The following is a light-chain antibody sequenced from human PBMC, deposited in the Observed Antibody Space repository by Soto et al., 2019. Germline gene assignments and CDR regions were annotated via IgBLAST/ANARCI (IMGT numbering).Light chain of an antibody. Sequence: QSALTQPASVSGSPGQSITISCSGTSSDIGAYNYVSWYQQHPGRAPKLLIYEVTNRPSGVSYRFSGSKSGNTASLTISGLQAEDEGDYYCTSFATGRIYVLGSGTKLTVL. CDR3: TSFATGRIYV. CDR2: EVT. V-gene: IGLV2-14*03. J-gene: IGLJ1*01. CDR1: SSDIGAYNY.